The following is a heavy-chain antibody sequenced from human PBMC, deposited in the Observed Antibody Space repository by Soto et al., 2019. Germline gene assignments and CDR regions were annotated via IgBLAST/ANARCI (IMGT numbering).Heavy chain of an antibody. CDR1: GNSLASLE. V-gene: IGHV5-10-1*01. D-gene: IGHD3-22*01. J-gene: IGHJ6*02. Sequence: LEVDWKSSGNSLASLEISFVRQMPRECMGWMGRIDPSDSYTNYSPSFQGHVTISADKSISTAYLQWSSLKASDTAMYYCARHKWGYYDSSGYIRYGMDVWGQGTTVPVS. CDR3: ARHKWGYYDSSGYIRYGMDV. CDR2: IDPSDSYT.